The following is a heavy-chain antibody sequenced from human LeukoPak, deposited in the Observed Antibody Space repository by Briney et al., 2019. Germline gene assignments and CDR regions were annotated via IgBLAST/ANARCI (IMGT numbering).Heavy chain of an antibody. CDR1: GFTFSSYS. CDR2: ISSGSSYI. D-gene: IGHD5-18*01. CDR3: ARVSAYTYGLIDV. V-gene: IGHV3-21*01. J-gene: IGHJ3*01. Sequence: GGSLRLSCAASGFTFSSYSMNWVRQAPGKGLEWVSSISSGSSYIYYADSVKGRFTISRDNAKNSLYLQMNSLRAEDTAVYYCARVSAYTYGLIDVWGQGTMVTVSS.